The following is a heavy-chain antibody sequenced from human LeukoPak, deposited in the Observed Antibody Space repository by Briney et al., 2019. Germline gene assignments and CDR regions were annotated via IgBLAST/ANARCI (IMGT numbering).Heavy chain of an antibody. Sequence: GSLRLSCAASGFTFDDYAMHWVRHAPGKCLEWVGYIYYSGSTNYNPSLKSRVTISVDTSKNQFSLKLSSVTAADTAVYYCVRDRGDSTPFDYWGQGTLVTVSS. J-gene: IGHJ4*02. V-gene: IGHV4-59*01. CDR1: GFTFDDYA. CDR2: IYYSGST. D-gene: IGHD4-17*01. CDR3: VRDRGDSTPFDY.